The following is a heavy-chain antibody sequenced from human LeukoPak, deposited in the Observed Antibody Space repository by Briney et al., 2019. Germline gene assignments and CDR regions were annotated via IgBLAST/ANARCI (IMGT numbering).Heavy chain of an antibody. D-gene: IGHD6-19*01. CDR3: ATRIRGGSSGHSSNPPDY. V-gene: IGHV3-23*01. CDR1: GFAFSSYA. Sequence: PGGSLRLSCAASGFAFSSYAMSWVRQAPGKGLEWVSAISGSGGSTYYADSVKGRFTISRDNSKNTLYLQMNSLRAEDTAVYYCATRIRGGSSGHSSNPPDYWGQGTLVTVSS. J-gene: IGHJ4*02. CDR2: ISGSGGST.